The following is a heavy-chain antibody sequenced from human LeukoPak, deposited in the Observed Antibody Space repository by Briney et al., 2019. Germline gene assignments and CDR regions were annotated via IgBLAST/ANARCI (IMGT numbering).Heavy chain of an antibody. Sequence: PGGSLGLSCAASEFTFSDYYMNWIRQAPGKGLEWVSYISTSSTYTSYADSVKGRFTISRDNAKNSLSLQMSSLRAEDTAVYYCAGAGSERRPLDYWGQGTLVTVSS. CDR2: ISTSSTYT. J-gene: IGHJ4*02. CDR3: AGAGSERRPLDY. CDR1: EFTFSDYY. D-gene: IGHD1-1*01. V-gene: IGHV3-11*05.